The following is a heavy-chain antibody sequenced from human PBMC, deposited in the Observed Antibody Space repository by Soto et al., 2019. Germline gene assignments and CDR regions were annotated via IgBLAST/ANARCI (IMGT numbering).Heavy chain of an antibody. V-gene: IGHV1-18*01. D-gene: IGHD3-10*01. J-gene: IGHJ4*02. CDR1: GYTFSSYC. CDR2: ISGYNGNA. CDR3: AREGWLGELLY. Sequence: VQLVQSGNVVQKPGASVKLSCKTSGYTFSSYCIIWVRQAPGQGLEWMGWISGYNGNADYAQQFQGRVHMTTDTDTTTVLMELRDVRSDDPAVYYCAREGWLGELLYWGQGSLVIVSS.